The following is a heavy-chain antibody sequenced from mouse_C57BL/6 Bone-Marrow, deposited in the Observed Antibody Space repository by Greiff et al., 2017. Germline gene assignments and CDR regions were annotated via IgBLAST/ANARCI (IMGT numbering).Heavy chain of an antibody. CDR2: IDPSDSYT. J-gene: IGHJ2*01. V-gene: IGHV1-69*01. CDR3: ARSHYDGYLDY. CDR1: GYTFTSYW. D-gene: IGHD2-3*01. Sequence: QVQLQQPGAELVMPGASVKLSCKASGYTFTSYWMHWVKQRPGQGLEWIGEIDPSDSYTNYNQKFKGKSILTVDKSSSTAYMQLSSLTSEDSAVYYCARSHYDGYLDYWGQGTTLTVSS.